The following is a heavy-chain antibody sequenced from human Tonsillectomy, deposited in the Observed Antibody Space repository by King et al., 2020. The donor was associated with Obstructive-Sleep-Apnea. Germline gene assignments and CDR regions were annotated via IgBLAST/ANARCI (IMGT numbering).Heavy chain of an antibody. J-gene: IGHJ5*02. CDR1: GGSFSDYY. CDR2: INHSGGT. CDR3: ARGSAAAAVDWFDP. V-gene: IGHV4-34*01. Sequence: VQLQHWGAGLLKPSETLSLTCAVFGGSFSDYYWSWIRQPPGKGLEWMGEINHSGGTNYNPSLKNRLTISVDTSKNQSSLKLNSVTVADTAVYCCARGSAAAAVDWFDPWGQGTLVTVSS. D-gene: IGHD6-13*01.